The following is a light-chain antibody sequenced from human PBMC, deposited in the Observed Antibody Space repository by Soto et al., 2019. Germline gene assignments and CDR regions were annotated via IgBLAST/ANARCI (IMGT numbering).Light chain of an antibody. V-gene: IGKV3-20*01. J-gene: IGKJ1*01. CDR1: QSISSNY. CDR3: QQYGSWT. Sequence: EIVLTQSPGTLSVSPGERATLSCRASQSISSNYLAWYQQKPGQAPSLLIYGASSRATGIPDRFSGSGPGTDFTLTISSLEPEDSAIYYCQQYGSWTFGQGTKVEIK. CDR2: GAS.